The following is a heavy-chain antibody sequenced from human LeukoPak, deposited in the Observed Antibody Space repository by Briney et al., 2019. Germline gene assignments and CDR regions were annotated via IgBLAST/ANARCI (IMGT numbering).Heavy chain of an antibody. CDR3: ARELGGMVVAARGLSYYYYMDV. D-gene: IGHD2-15*01. Sequence: RTGGSLRLSCAASGFTFDDYGMSWVRQAPGKGLEWVSGINWNGGRTGYADSVKGRFTISRDNAKNSLYLQMNSLRAEDTALYYCARELGGMVVAARGLSYYYYMDVWGKGTTVTVSS. CDR2: INWNGGRT. J-gene: IGHJ6*03. CDR1: GFTFDDYG. V-gene: IGHV3-20*04.